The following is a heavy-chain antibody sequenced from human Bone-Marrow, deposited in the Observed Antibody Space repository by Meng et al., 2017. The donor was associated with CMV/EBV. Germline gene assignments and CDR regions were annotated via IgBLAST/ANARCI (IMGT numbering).Heavy chain of an antibody. CDR3: AKDSSTAGAYFDY. V-gene: IGHV3-23*01. CDR1: GFTFSSYA. Sequence: AAYGFTFSSYAMGWVGQAPVKGLGWVSAISGSGGSTYYADSVKGRFTISRDNSKNPLYLQMNSLRAEDTAVYYCAKDSSTAGAYFDYWGQGTLVTVSS. CDR2: ISGSGGST. J-gene: IGHJ4*02. D-gene: IGHD6-13*01.